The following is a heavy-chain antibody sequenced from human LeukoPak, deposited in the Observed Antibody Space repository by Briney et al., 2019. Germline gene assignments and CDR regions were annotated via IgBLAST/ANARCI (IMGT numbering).Heavy chain of an antibody. Sequence: GGSLRLSCAASGFTFDDYAMYWVRQAPGKGLEWVSLISGDGGSTDYADSVKGRFTISRDNSENSLYLQMNSLRTDDTALYYCAKEYSSSSNYYYYGMDAWGQGITVTVSS. CDR2: ISGDGGST. J-gene: IGHJ6*02. CDR3: AKEYSSSSNYYYYGMDA. D-gene: IGHD6-6*01. CDR1: GFTFDDYA. V-gene: IGHV3-43*02.